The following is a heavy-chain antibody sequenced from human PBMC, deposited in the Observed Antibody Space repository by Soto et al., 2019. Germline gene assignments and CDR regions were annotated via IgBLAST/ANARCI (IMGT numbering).Heavy chain of an antibody. J-gene: IGHJ6*02. CDR2: ISWDGGST. CDR1: GFTFDDYT. CDR3: AKEYYGSGSRYGMDV. D-gene: IGHD3-10*01. Sequence: VGSLRLSCAASGFTFDDYTMHWVRQAPGKGLEWVSLISWDGGSTYYADSVKGRFTISRDNSKNSLYLQMNSLRTEDTALYYCAKEYYGSGSRYGMDVWGQGTTVTVSS. V-gene: IGHV3-43*01.